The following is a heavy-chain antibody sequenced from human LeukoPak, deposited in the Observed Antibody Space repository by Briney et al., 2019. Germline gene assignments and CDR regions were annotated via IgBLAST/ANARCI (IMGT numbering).Heavy chain of an antibody. Sequence: GASVKVSCKASGYTFTSNLIHWVRQASGQGLEWIGIINPSGGRTTYAQKFQGRVTLTRDTSTSTVYMELSNLRSDDTAVYYCAREGGSFDNDGFDIWAQGTLVTVSP. V-gene: IGHV1-46*01. CDR3: AREGGSFDNDGFDI. CDR2: INPSGGRT. D-gene: IGHD1-26*01. CDR1: GYTFTSNL. J-gene: IGHJ3*02.